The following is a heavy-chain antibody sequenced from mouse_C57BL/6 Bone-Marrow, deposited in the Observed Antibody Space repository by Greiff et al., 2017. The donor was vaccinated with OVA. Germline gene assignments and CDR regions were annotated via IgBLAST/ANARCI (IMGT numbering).Heavy chain of an antibody. D-gene: IGHD1-1*01. CDR2: IDPNSGGT. CDR3: ARSPRGYGSSLFDY. V-gene: IGHV1-72*01. Sequence: QQSGRGLEWIGRIDPNSGGTKYNEKFKSKATLTVDKPSSTAYMQLSSLTSEDSAVYYCARSPRGYGSSLFDYWGQGTTLTVSS. J-gene: IGHJ2*01.